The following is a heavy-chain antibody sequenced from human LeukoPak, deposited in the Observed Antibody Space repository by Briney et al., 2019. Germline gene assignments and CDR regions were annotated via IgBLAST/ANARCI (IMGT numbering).Heavy chain of an antibody. CDR3: ARWYSSGWAFDY. J-gene: IGHJ4*02. V-gene: IGHV4-59*08. D-gene: IGHD6-19*01. Sequence: SETLSLTCTVSGGSITNYYWNWIRQPPGEGLEWIGYIHSSGSTKYNPSLKSRVTISVDTSKNQFSLKLSSVTAADRAVYYCARWYSSGWAFDYWGQGTLVTVSS. CDR2: IHSSGST. CDR1: GGSITNYY.